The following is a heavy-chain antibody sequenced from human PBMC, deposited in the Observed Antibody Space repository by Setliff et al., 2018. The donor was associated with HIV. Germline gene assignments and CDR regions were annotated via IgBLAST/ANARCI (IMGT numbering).Heavy chain of an antibody. CDR1: GYTFTTYS. D-gene: IGHD3-10*01. J-gene: IGHJ4*02. CDR2: INVGKGDT. V-gene: IGHV1-3*01. CDR3: ARGGDDYGPGTWTFDY. Sequence: GASVKVSCKTSGYTFTTYSIHWVRQAPGQSLEWMGWINVGKGDTKYSQELQGRVTLTRDTSTNTAYMELTRLRSDDTAVYSCARGGDDYGPGTWTFDYWGQGTLVTVSS.